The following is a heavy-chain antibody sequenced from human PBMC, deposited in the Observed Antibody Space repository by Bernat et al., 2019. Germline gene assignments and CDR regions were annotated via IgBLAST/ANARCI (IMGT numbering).Heavy chain of an antibody. CDR1: GFTFNDAW. D-gene: IGHD3-9*01. CDR2: IKSKIAGGTA. CDR3: TDIFYSTLDV. V-gene: IGHV3-15*01. Sequence: EVQLVESGGGLAKPGGSLRLSCAASGFTFNDAWMSWVRQAPGKGLEWVGLIKSKIAGGTADYAAPVRGRFTISRDDSKNTVYLQMNSLKTEDTAMYYCTDIFYSTLDVWGKGTTVTVSS. J-gene: IGHJ6*04.